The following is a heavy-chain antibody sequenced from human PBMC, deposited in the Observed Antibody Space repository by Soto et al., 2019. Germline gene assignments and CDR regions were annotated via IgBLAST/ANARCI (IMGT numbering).Heavy chain of an antibody. CDR3: ATGDSSRPRFEDYFDY. J-gene: IGHJ4*02. D-gene: IGHD6-13*01. CDR1: GFTFGRLW. Sequence: GSLRLSCSASGFTFGRLWRTWVRQAPGKGLEWVANINPDGNDKFSVDTVTGRFTISRDNAKNSLYLQLKRLRAEDTAVYFYATGDSSRPRFEDYFDYWGQGARVTVSS. V-gene: IGHV3-7*01. CDR2: INPDGNDK.